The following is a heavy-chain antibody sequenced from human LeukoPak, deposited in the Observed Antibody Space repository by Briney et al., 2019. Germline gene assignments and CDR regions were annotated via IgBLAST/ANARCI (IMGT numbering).Heavy chain of an antibody. CDR1: GGSISGYY. J-gene: IGHJ4*02. CDR2: VYYSGST. Sequence: SETLSLACTVSGGSISGYYWSWIRQPPGKGLEWIGYVYYSGSTNYNPSFKSRITISVDTSRNQFSLQLSSVTAADTAVYYCARIHRYCSGGACYVLDNWGQGTLVAVSS. D-gene: IGHD2-15*01. V-gene: IGHV4-59*01. CDR3: ARIHRYCSGGACYVLDN.